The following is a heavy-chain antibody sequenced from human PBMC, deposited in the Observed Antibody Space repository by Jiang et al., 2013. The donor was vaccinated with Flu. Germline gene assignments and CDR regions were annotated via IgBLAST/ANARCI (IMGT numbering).Heavy chain of an antibody. J-gene: IGHJ5*02. CDR1: GFTFSSYA. CDR3: AKDPTFLGRPGGWFDP. V-gene: IGHV3-23*01. CDR2: ISGSGGST. Sequence: VQLLESGGGLVQPGGSLRLSCAASGFTFSSYAMSWVRQAPGKGLEWVSAISGSGGSTYYADSVKGRFTISRDNSKNTLYLQMNSLRAEDTAVYYCAKDPTFLGRPGGWFDPWGQGTLVTVSS. D-gene: IGHD3-3*02.